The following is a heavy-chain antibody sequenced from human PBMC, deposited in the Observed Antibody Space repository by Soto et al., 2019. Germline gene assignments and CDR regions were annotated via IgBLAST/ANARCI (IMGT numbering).Heavy chain of an antibody. CDR2: INPQTGGT. CDR1: GYTFTGYY. J-gene: IGHJ6*02. D-gene: IGHD2-2*01. CDR3: ARERYQVISDGMDV. V-gene: IGHV1-2*02. Sequence: GASVKVSCKASGYTFTGYYIHWVREAPGQGLEWMGWINPQTGGTSYGQKFQGRVTLSRDTSTNTAYLELSRLRSDDAAVYFCARERYQVISDGMDVWGQGTTVTVSS.